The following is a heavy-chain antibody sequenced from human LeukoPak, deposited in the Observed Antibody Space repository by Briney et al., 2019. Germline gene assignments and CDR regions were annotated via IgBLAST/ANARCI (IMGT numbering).Heavy chain of an antibody. V-gene: IGHV3-21*01. CDR1: GFTFSSYS. CDR2: ISSSSSYI. CDR3: ARSQAAAGAPYWYFDL. D-gene: IGHD6-13*01. J-gene: IGHJ2*01. Sequence: GGSLRLSCAASGFTFSSYSMNWVRQAPGKGPEWVSSISSSSSYIYYADSVKGRFTVSRDNAKNSLYLQMNSLRAEDTAVYYCARSQAAAGAPYWYFDLWGRGTLVTVSS.